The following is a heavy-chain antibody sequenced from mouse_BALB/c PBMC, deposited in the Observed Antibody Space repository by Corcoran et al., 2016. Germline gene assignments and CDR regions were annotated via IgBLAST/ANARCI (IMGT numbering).Heavy chain of an antibody. Sequence: QVQLQQSGAELAKPGASVKMSCKASGYTFTSYWMHWVKQRPGQGLEWIGYINPSTGYTEYNQKFKDKATLTADKSSSTAYMQLSSLTSEDSAVYYCATAYYGNYFDVWGAGTTVTVSS. V-gene: IGHV1-7*01. CDR1: GYTFTSYW. J-gene: IGHJ1*01. D-gene: IGHD2-10*01. CDR2: INPSTGYT. CDR3: ATAYYGNYFDV.